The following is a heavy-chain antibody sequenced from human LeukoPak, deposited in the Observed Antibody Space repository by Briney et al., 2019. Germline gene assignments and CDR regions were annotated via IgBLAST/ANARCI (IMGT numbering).Heavy chain of an antibody. CDR1: GGTFSSYA. CDR2: IIPIFGTA. V-gene: IGHV1-69*06. CDR3: AAILTGYYDAFDY. Sequence: ASVKVSCKASGGTFSSYAISWVRQAPGQGHEWMGGIIPIFGTANYAQKFQGRVTITADKSTSTAYMELSSLRSEDTAVYYCAAILTGYYDAFDYWGQGTLVTVSS. D-gene: IGHD3-9*01. J-gene: IGHJ4*02.